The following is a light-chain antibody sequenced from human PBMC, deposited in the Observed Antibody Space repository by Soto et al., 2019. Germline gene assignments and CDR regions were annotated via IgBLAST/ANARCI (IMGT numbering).Light chain of an antibody. Sequence: EIVLTQSPGTLSLSPGERATLSCRASQSVSSSYLAWYQQKPGQAPRLLIYGASSRATGIPDRSSGSGSGTDFTLTISRLEPEDFAVYYCQQYATFGQGTKV. J-gene: IGKJ1*01. CDR3: QQYAT. V-gene: IGKV3-20*01. CDR1: QSVSSSY. CDR2: GAS.